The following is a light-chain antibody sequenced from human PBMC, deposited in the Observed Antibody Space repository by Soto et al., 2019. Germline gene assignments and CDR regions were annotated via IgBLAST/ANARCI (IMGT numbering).Light chain of an antibody. CDR1: QSVSTN. Sequence: EIVIPRCRTQVHDCRLKKRKIACRASQSVSTNLAWYQQKPGQVPSLLIYGASTRASGIPARFSGRGSGTELTVPIGSGPCEEFVVFLCQEYSSSPAFGQGTRLEIK. CDR2: GAS. J-gene: IGKJ5*01. CDR3: QEYSSSPA. V-gene: IGKV3-15*01.